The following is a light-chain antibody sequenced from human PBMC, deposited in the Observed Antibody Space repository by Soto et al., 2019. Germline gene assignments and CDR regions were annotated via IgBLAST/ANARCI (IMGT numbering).Light chain of an antibody. J-gene: IGKJ5*01. CDR2: SAS. Sequence: DIQMTQSPSSLSASVGDIVTITCRASQSISSYLNWYHQKPGKAPKLLIYSASSLQSGVPSRFSGSGSGTDFTLTISSLQPEDFATYYCQQSYSTPFTFAQGTRLEIK. V-gene: IGKV1-39*01. CDR3: QQSYSTPFT. CDR1: QSISSY.